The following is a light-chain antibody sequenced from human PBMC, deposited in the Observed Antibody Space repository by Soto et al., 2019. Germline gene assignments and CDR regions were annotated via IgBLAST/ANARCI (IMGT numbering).Light chain of an antibody. CDR1: QGIRND. CDR2: AAS. CDR3: LQDYNYSWT. J-gene: IGKJ1*01. V-gene: IGKV1-6*01. Sequence: AIQMTQSPSSLSASVGDRVTITCRASQGIRNDLGWYQQKPGKAPKLLIYAASSLQSGVPSRFSGSGSGTDFTLTISSLQHEDFATYYCLQDYNYSWTFGQGTKVDIK.